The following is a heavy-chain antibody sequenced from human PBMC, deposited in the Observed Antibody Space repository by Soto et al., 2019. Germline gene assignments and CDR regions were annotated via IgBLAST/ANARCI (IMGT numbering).Heavy chain of an antibody. CDR3: AKGDCGGDCYSFDAFEI. J-gene: IGHJ3*02. CDR1: GFTFSSYG. CDR2: LSYDGSNK. Sequence: QVQLVESGGGVVQPGRSLRLSCAASGFTFSSYGMHWVRQAPGKGLEWVAVLSYDGSNKYYADSVKGRFTISRDNSKNTLNLQINSLRAEDTAVYYCAKGDCGGDCYSFDAFEIWAQGTMGTVSS. D-gene: IGHD2-21*02. V-gene: IGHV3-30*18.